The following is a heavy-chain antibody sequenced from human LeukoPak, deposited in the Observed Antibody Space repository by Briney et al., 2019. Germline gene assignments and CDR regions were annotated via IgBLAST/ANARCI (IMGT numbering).Heavy chain of an antibody. CDR1: GFTFSSYE. D-gene: IGHD1-20*01. CDR3: ARKYNWNVFDP. V-gene: IGHV3-48*03. CDR2: ISSSGSTI. J-gene: IGHJ5*02. Sequence: GGSLRLSCAASGFTFSSYEMNWVRQAPGKGLEWVSYISSSGSTIYYADSVKGRFTISRDNAKNSLYLQMNSLRAEDTAVYYCARKYNWNVFDPWGQGTLVTVSS.